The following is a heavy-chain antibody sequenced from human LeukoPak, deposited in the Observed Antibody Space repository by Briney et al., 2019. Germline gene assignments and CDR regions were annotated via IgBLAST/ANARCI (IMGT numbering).Heavy chain of an antibody. J-gene: IGHJ4*02. CDR1: GYSISRGYY. V-gene: IGHV4-38-2*02. CDR3: VGDSSGYYDFDY. Sequence: SETLSLTCAVSGYSISRGYYWGWIRQPPGNGLEWIGNMYYSGSTYHNPSLKSRVNISVDTSKNQYSLNLSSVTAADTAVYYCVGDSSGYYDFDYWGQGALVTVSS. CDR2: MYYSGST. D-gene: IGHD3-22*01.